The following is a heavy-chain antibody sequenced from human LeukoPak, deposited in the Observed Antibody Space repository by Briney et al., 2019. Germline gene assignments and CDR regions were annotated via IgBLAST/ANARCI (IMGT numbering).Heavy chain of an antibody. CDR2: FSRSGPDT. D-gene: IGHD5-12*01. CDR3: ARDIEYIVATIGD. Sequence: GSLRLSCAASGLTFGSSAMSWVRQAPGKGPEWVSTFSRSGPDTYYADSVKGRFTIFRDNAKNSLYLQMNSLRAEDTAVYYCARDIEYIVATIGDWGQGTLVTVSS. V-gene: IGHV3-23*01. CDR1: GLTFGSSA. J-gene: IGHJ4*02.